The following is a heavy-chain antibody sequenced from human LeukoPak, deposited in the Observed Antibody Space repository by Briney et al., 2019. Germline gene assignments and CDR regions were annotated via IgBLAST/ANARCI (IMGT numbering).Heavy chain of an antibody. CDR1: GFTVSSNY. Sequence: GGSLRLSCAASGFTVSSNYMSWVRQAPGKGLEWVSVIYTNGNTYYADSVKGRFTISRDNAKNSLYLQMNSLRAEDTAVYYCAELGITMIGGVWGKGTTVTISS. V-gene: IGHV3-66*01. D-gene: IGHD3-10*02. CDR2: IYTNGNT. J-gene: IGHJ6*04. CDR3: AELGITMIGGV.